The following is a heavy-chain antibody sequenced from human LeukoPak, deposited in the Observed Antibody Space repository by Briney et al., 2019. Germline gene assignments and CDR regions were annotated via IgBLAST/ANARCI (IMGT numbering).Heavy chain of an antibody. D-gene: IGHD4-23*01. V-gene: IGHV4-4*07. Sequence: SGTLSLTCTVSGGSISSYYWSWIRQPAGKGLEWIGRIYTSGSTNYNPSLKSRVTMSVDTSKNQFSLKLSSVTAADTAVYYCARAYDYGGNSDYFDYWGQGTLVTVSS. CDR2: IYTSGST. CDR1: GGSISSYY. CDR3: ARAYDYGGNSDYFDY. J-gene: IGHJ4*02.